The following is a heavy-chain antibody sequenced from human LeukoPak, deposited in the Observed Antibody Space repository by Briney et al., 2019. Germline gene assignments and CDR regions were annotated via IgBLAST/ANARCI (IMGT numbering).Heavy chain of an antibody. D-gene: IGHD6-13*01. J-gene: IGHJ3*01. V-gene: IGHV3-23*01. CDR1: GFTVSSNY. CDR3: ARAKIAAAGTGAFDV. CDR2: FSATDGSA. Sequence: GGSLRLSCAASGFTVSSNYMSWVRQAPGKGLEWVSAFSATDGSAQYAESVEGRFTISRDNSKNTLFLQMNSLGAEDTAVYYCARAKIAAAGTGAFDVWGQGTLVTVSS.